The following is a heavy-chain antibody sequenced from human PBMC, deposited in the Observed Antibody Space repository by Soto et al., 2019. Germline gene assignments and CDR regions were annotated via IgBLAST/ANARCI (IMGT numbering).Heavy chain of an antibody. CDR1: VYTFTSYG. J-gene: IGHJ3*02. Sequence: XSVKVSCNASVYTFTSYGISWVRQAPGQGLEWMGWISAYNGNTNYAQKLQGRVTMATDTSTSTAYMELRSLRSDDTAVYYCARGRRWATGADAFDIWGQGAMATVSS. CDR2: ISAYNGNT. D-gene: IGHD5-12*01. V-gene: IGHV1-18*04. CDR3: ARGRRWATGADAFDI.